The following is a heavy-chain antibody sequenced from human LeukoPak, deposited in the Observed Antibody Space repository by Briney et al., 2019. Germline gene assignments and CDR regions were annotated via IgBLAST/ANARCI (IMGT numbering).Heavy chain of an antibody. V-gene: IGHV4-38-2*01. D-gene: IGHD3-16*01. J-gene: IGHJ5*02. CDR3: ARVGAVPGIDP. CDR1: GFPISSVFA. CDR2: ISYSATT. Sequence: SETLSLTCALFGFPISSVFAWAWIRRSPGKGLEWIASISYSATTYYKPSLERRLFISADTSNNQFSVRLTSVTAADTAVYYCARVGAVPGIDPWGQGILVTVSS.